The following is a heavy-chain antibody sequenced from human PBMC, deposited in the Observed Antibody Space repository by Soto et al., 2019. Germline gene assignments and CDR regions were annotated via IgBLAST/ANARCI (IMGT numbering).Heavy chain of an antibody. CDR2: VSSSGTT. V-gene: IGHV4-59*01. CDR3: ARVGHLNVYYGSDY. D-gene: IGHD1-26*01. Sequence: QVQLQASGPGQVKPSETLSLICTVSGGSIRDSYWTWIRQPPGKGLEWIGYVSSSGTTKYSPSLKSRVTMSVDTSKNQFSLKVNSVTTADTAVYYCARVGHLNVYYGSDYWGQGILVTVSS. CDR1: GGSIRDSY. J-gene: IGHJ4*02.